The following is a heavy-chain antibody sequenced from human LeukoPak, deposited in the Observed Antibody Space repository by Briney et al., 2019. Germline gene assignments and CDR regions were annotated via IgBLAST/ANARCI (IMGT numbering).Heavy chain of an antibody. V-gene: IGHV3-30-3*01. J-gene: IGHJ4*02. CDR2: ISYDGSNK. Sequence: GWSLRLSCAASGFTFSSHAMHWVRQAPGKGLEWVAVISYDGSNKNYVDSVKGRFTVSRDNSKNTLDLQMNSLRAEDSAVYYCARDMSGRYQIDYWGQGTLATVSS. D-gene: IGHD1-26*01. CDR3: ARDMSGRYQIDY. CDR1: GFTFSSHA.